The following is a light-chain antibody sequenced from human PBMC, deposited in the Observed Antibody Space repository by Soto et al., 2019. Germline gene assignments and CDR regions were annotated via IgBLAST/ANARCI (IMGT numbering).Light chain of an antibody. J-gene: IGLJ1*01. CDR3: SSYRSIGSLV. V-gene: IGLV2-14*01. CDR2: EVS. Sequence: QSALTQPASVSGSPGQSITISCTGTSSDVGGYNYVSWYQQHPGKAPKVIIYEVSNRPSGVSNRFSGSKSGNTASLTISGLQAEDEADYNCSSYRSIGSLVFGTGTKLTVL. CDR1: SSDVGGYNY.